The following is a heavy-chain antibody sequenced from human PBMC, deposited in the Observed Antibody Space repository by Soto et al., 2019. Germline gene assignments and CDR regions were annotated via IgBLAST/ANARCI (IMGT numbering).Heavy chain of an antibody. Sequence: ASVKVSCKASGYTFTSYDINWVRQATGQGLEWMGWMNPNSGNTGYAQKFQGRVTMTRNTSISTAYMELSSLRSEDTAVYYCARVPSIAARTYYYYYGMDVWGQGTTVTVS. CDR1: GYTFTSYD. D-gene: IGHD6-6*01. J-gene: IGHJ6*02. V-gene: IGHV1-8*01. CDR3: ARVPSIAARTYYYYYGMDV. CDR2: MNPNSGNT.